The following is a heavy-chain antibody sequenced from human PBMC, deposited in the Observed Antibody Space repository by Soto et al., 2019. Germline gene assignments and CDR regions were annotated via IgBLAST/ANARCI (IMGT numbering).Heavy chain of an antibody. Sequence: QLQLRESGPGLMKPSETLSLTCRVSGDSISDTIYYWGWIRQAPGKGLEWIGSIHYSGSTQFHPSIKTRVTISVDTSKNEFSLRLRSVTAADTAVYYCARHLKAVAAAMAYWGQGIPVPVAS. CDR3: ARHLKAVAAAMAY. CDR2: IHYSGST. V-gene: IGHV4-39*01. CDR1: GDSISDTIYY. J-gene: IGHJ4*02. D-gene: IGHD6-19*01.